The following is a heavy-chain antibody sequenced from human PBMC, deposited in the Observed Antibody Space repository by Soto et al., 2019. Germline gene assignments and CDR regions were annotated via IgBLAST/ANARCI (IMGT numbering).Heavy chain of an antibody. CDR3: ARDPRNYGDSYFDY. CDR1: GFTFSSNS. CDR2: IYSSSST. D-gene: IGHD4-17*01. Sequence: GGSLRLSCAASGFTFSSNSMNWVRQAPGKGLEWVSFIYSSSSTYYADSVKGRFTISRDNSKNTLYLQMNSLRAEDTAVYYCARDPRNYGDSYFDYWGQGTLVTVSS. V-gene: IGHV3-66*01. J-gene: IGHJ4*02.